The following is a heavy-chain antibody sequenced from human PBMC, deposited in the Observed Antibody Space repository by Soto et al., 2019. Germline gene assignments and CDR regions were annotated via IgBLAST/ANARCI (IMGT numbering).Heavy chain of an antibody. V-gene: IGHV1-18*01. CDR3: ARMFSSSTPRYDFWSGYYIASVNYMDV. CDR1: GYTFTSYG. D-gene: IGHD3-3*01. CDR2: ISAYNGNT. J-gene: IGHJ6*03. Sequence: ASVKVSCKASGYTFTSYGISWVRQAPGQGLEWMGWISAYNGNTNYAQKLQGRVTMTTGTSTSTAYMELRSLRSDDTALYYCARMFSSSTPRYDFWSGYYIASVNYMDVWGKGTTVTVSS.